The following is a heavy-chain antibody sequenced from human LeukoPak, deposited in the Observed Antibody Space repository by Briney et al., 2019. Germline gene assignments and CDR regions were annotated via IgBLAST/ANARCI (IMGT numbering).Heavy chain of an antibody. CDR3: ARAPYQLLSRGHWFDP. Sequence: SETLSLTCTVSGGSISSSSYYWGWIRQPPGKGLEWIGSIYYSGSTYYNPSLKSRVTISVDTSKNQFSLKLSSVTAADTAVYYCARAPYQLLSRGHWFDPWGQGTLVTVSS. V-gene: IGHV4-39*01. J-gene: IGHJ5*02. CDR2: IYYSGST. D-gene: IGHD2-2*01. CDR1: GGSISSSSYY.